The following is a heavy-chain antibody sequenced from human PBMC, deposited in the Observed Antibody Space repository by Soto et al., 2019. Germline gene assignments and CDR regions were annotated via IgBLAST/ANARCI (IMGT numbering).Heavy chain of an antibody. CDR2: VNPSGGHT. CDR3: ARGGHVVVVTAALGY. J-gene: IGHJ4*02. CDR1: GDTFTDYY. D-gene: IGHD2-21*02. V-gene: IGHV1-46*01. Sequence: QVQLVQSGAEVKKPGASVKVSCKASGDTFTDYYIHWVRQAPGQGLEWMGTVNPSGGHTTYAQHFLGRMTMTRDTSTGTLYMELTSLTSEDTAVYYCARGGHVVVVTAALGYWGQGTLVTVSS.